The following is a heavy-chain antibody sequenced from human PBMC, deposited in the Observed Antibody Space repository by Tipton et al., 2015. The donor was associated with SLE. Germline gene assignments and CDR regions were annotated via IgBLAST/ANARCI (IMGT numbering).Heavy chain of an antibody. V-gene: IGHV4-34*01. D-gene: IGHD3-16*01. J-gene: IGHJ2*01. CDR3: AKVDGVVGGQVPYWYFSL. Sequence: TLSLTCAVYGGSFSGYYWSWFRQPPGKGLEWIGEINHSGSTNYNPSLKSRVTISIDTSKNQFSLKLTSVTAADTAIYYCAKVDGVVGGQVPYWYFSLWGHGTLLTVSS. CDR2: INHSGST. CDR1: GGSFSGYY.